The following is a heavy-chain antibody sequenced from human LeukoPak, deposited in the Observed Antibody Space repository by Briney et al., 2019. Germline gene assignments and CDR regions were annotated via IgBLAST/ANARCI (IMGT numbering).Heavy chain of an antibody. CDR1: GGSISGYY. Sequence: SETLSLTCTVSGGSISGYYWSWIRQPPGKGLEWIGYIYFSGSTSYNPSLKSRVTISVDRSKNQFSLKLSSVAAADTVVYYCARSYDTNFDYWGQGTLVTVSS. V-gene: IGHV4-59*01. J-gene: IGHJ4*02. CDR3: ARSYDTNFDY. D-gene: IGHD3-3*01. CDR2: IYFSGST.